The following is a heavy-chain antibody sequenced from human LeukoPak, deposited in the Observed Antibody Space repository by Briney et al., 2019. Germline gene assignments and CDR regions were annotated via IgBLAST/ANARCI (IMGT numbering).Heavy chain of an antibody. J-gene: IGHJ3*02. Sequence: GGSLRLSCAASGFTFSSYTMNWVRQAPGKGLEWVSSISSSSSYIYYADSVKGRFTISRDNAKNSLYLQMNSLRAEDTAVYYCARAGLGMVAWGAFDIWGQGTMVTVSS. V-gene: IGHV3-21*01. CDR2: ISSSSSYI. CDR1: GFTFSSYT. D-gene: IGHD2-8*01. CDR3: ARAGLGMVAWGAFDI.